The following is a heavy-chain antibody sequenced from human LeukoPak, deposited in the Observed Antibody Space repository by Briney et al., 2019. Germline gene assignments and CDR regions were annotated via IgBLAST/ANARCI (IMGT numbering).Heavy chain of an antibody. J-gene: IGHJ5*02. CDR2: IYYSGST. CDR1: GGSISSYY. Sequence: PSETLSLTCTVSGGSISSYYWSWIRQPPGKGLEWIGYIYYSGSTNYNPSLKSRVTISVDTSKNQFSLKLSSVTAADTAVYYCARGHYYDCPDWFDPWGQGTLVTVSS. D-gene: IGHD3-22*01. CDR3: ARGHYYDCPDWFDP. V-gene: IGHV4-59*01.